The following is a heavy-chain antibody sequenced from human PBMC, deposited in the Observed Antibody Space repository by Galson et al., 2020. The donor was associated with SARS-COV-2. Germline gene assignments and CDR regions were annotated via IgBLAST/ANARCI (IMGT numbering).Heavy chain of an antibody. CDR2: IYPGDSDA. J-gene: IGHJ6*02. CDR1: GYSFTSYW. Sequence: GESLKISCKGSGYSFTSYWIGWVRQMPGKGLEWMGIIYPGDSDARYSPSIQGHITISVDKSITTAYLQWSSLKASDTAIYYCARAPDGMDVWGQGTTVTVSS. CDR3: ARAPDGMDV. V-gene: IGHV5-51*01.